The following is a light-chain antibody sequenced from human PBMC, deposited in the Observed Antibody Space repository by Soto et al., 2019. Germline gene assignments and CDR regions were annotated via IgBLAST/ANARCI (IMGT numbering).Light chain of an antibody. CDR1: QSISSY. CDR2: DAS. J-gene: IGKJ4*01. CDR3: QHYNNWPLA. Sequence: EIVMTQSPATLSVSPGERATLSCRASQSISSYLAWYQQKPGQAPRLLIYDASTGATGIPARFSGSGSGTEFTLTISSLQSEDFAVYYCQHYNNWPLAFGGGTKVEIK. V-gene: IGKV3-15*01.